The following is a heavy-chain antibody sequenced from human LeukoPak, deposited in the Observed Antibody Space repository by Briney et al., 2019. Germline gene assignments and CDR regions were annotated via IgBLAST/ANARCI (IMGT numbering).Heavy chain of an antibody. CDR1: GYTLTELS. J-gene: IGHJ3*02. CDR3: AARVATYAFDI. Sequence: ASVKVSCKVSGYTLTELSMHWARQAPGKGLEWMGGFDPEDGETIYAQKFQGRVTMTEDTSTDTAYMELRNLRSEDTAIYYCAARVATYAFDIWGQGTMVTVSS. D-gene: IGHD5-12*01. V-gene: IGHV1-24*01. CDR2: FDPEDGET.